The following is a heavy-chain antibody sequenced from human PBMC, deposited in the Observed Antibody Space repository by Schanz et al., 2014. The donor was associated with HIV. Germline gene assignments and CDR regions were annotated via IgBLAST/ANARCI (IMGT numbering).Heavy chain of an antibody. V-gene: IGHV3-23*04. Sequence: EVQLVESGGGLVKPGGSLRLSCTASGFTFSDYSMNWVRQTPGKGLEWVSSISESGGRTYYADSVNGRFTISRDNSKNTLSLQMTALRTEDTAIYYCAKPEYDSSGNSQTHFDYWGQGTLVSVSS. CDR1: GFTFSDYS. CDR2: ISESGGRT. J-gene: IGHJ4*02. CDR3: AKPEYDSSGNSQTHFDY. D-gene: IGHD3-22*01.